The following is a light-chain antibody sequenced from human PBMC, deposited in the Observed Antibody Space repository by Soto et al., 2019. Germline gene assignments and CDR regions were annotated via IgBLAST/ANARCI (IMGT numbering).Light chain of an antibody. V-gene: IGLV1-44*01. J-gene: IGLJ3*02. CDR2: GNN. CDR3: AAWDDSLSGVV. CDR1: NSNVGSNS. Sequence: QSVLTQSPSVXXTPXXXXTISCSGSNSNVGSNSVNWYQQLPGTAPKLLIFGNNHRPSGVPDRFSGSKSGTSASLAISGLQSEDEAHYYCAAWDDSLSGVVFGGGTKVTVL.